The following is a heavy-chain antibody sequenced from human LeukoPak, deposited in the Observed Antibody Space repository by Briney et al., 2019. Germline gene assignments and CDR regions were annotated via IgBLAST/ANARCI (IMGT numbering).Heavy chain of an antibody. J-gene: IGHJ2*01. Sequence: ASVKVSCKASGYTFTGYYIHWVRQAPGQGLEWMGWINPNGGGTNYAQKFHGRVTMTRDTSISTAYMELSSLRSGDTAVYYCARDRSGNRGYFDLWGRGTLVTVSS. CDR3: ARDRSGNRGYFDL. V-gene: IGHV1-2*02. D-gene: IGHD6-19*01. CDR1: GYTFTGYY. CDR2: INPNGGGT.